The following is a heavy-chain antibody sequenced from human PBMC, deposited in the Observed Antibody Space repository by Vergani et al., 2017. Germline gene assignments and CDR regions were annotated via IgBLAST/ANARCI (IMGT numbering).Heavy chain of an antibody. CDR3: ARAPGYCRSTSCFRHAFDI. J-gene: IGHJ3*02. D-gene: IGHD2-2*01. Sequence: QVQLVQSGAEVKKPGSSVKVSCKASGGTFSSYAISWVRQAPGQGLEWMGGIIPIFGTANYAQKFQGRVTITADESTSTAYMELSSLRSEDTAVYYCARAPGYCRSTSCFRHAFDIWGQGTMVTVSS. CDR1: GGTFSSYA. CDR2: IIPIFGTA. V-gene: IGHV1-69*13.